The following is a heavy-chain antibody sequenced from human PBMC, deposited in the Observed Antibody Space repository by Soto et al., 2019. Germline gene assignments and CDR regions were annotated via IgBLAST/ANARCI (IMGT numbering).Heavy chain of an antibody. Sequence: SETLSLTCAVYGGSFSGYYWSWIRQPPGKGLEWIGEINHSGSTNYNPSLKSRVTISVDTSKNQFSLKLSSVTAADTAVYYCASPYSSSSYYYGMDVWGQGTTVTVSS. J-gene: IGHJ6*02. CDR1: GGSFSGYY. V-gene: IGHV4-34*01. CDR2: INHSGST. CDR3: ASPYSSSSYYYGMDV. D-gene: IGHD6-6*01.